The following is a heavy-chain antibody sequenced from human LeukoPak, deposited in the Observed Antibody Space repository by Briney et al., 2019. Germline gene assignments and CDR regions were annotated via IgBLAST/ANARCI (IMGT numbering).Heavy chain of an antibody. D-gene: IGHD5-18*01. CDR2: IYPGDSDT. J-gene: IGHJ4*02. V-gene: IGHV5-51*01. Sequence: AESLKIACKGSGYSFARYCIGWVRQMPEKGLECMGIIYPGDSDTRYSPSFQGQVTISADKSISTAYLPWSSLKASDTAMYYCARPFKYSSGSFDYWGQGTLVTVSS. CDR3: ARPFKYSSGSFDY. CDR1: GYSFARYC.